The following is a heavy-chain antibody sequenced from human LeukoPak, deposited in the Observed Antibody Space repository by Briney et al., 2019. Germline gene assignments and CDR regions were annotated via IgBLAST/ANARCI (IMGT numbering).Heavy chain of an antibody. V-gene: IGHV3-23*01. J-gene: IGHJ4*02. CDR2: ISGSDGST. D-gene: IGHD5-18*01. Sequence: GGSLRISCAASGFTFSSYAMSWGRQAPGKGLEWVSAISGSDGSTYYADSVKGRFTISRDNSKNTLYLQMNSLRAEDTAVYYCAKAPLDTATGNMYYFDYWGQGTLVTVTS. CDR1: GFTFSSYA. CDR3: AKAPLDTATGNMYYFDY.